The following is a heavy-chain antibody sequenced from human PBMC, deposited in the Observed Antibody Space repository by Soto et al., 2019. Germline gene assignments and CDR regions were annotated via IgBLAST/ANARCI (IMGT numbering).Heavy chain of an antibody. CDR2: IYHSGSP. D-gene: IGHD3-10*02. Sequence: QVHLQESGPGLVKPSGTLSLTCTVSSGSISSTNWWSWGRHSPGKGLQWIGEIYHSGSPKYHPSPKSRVTISVDDSTKQLSLILISVTAADTAVYYYAMRTDVSSANARGGYGFDIWGQGTMVTVSS. CDR1: SGSISSTNW. V-gene: IGHV4-4*02. CDR3: AMRTDVSSANARGGYGFDI. J-gene: IGHJ3*02.